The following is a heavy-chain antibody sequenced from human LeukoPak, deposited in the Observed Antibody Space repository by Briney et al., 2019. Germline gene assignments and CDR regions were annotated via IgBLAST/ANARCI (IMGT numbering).Heavy chain of an antibody. CDR1: GFTFSTYP. Sequence: GGSLRLSCAASGFTFSTYPMYWVRQAPGKGLEWVAVISYDESNKYYADSVKGRFTVSRDNSKNTLSLQMNSLRVEDTAVYYCVRVRDSSNWYVFDVWGQGTIVTVSS. J-gene: IGHJ3*01. D-gene: IGHD6-13*01. V-gene: IGHV3-30*04. CDR3: VRVRDSSNWYVFDV. CDR2: ISYDESNK.